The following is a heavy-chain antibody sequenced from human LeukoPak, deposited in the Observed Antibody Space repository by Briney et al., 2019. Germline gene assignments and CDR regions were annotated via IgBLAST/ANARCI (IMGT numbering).Heavy chain of an antibody. CDR2: ISGSGGST. D-gene: IGHD5-24*01. J-gene: IGHJ4*02. CDR3: AKVQWRRDGYNYPAFDY. V-gene: IGHV3-23*01. CDR1: GFTFSSYA. Sequence: GGSLGLSCAASGFTFSSYAMSWVRQAPGKGLEWVSAISGSGGSTYYADSVKGRFTISRDNSKNTLYLQMNSLRAEDTAVYYCAKVQWRRDGYNYPAFDYWGQGTLVTVSS.